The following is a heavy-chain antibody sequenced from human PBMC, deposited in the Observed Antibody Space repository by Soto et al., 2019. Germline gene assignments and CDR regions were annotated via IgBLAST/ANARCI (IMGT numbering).Heavy chain of an antibody. D-gene: IGHD2-21*02. CDR1: GDSLINWFYY. CDR3: VRGVDRYKCGF. V-gene: IGHV4-31*03. CDR2: VHYSGTI. J-gene: IGHJ1*01. Sequence: QVQVQESGPGLVKPSQTLYLTCTVPGDSLINWFYYWTWIRQHPGKGLEWVGHVHYSGTIYYNPSLRRRVTMSVDTSKHQVSLELSSVTVADSAVYYCVRGVDRYKCGFWGQGTLVTVSS.